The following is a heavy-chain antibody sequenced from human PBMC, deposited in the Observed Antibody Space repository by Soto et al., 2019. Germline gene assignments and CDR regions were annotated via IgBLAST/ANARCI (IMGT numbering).Heavy chain of an antibody. CDR1: GGSISSGGYY. J-gene: IGHJ6*02. V-gene: IGHV4-31*03. Sequence: KSSETLSLTCTVSGGSISSGGYYWSWIRQHPGKGLEWIGYIYYSGSTYYNPSLKSRVTISVDTSKNQFSLKLSSVTAADTAVYYCARDLYEMDPGGYYYGMDAWGQGTTVTVSS. CDR3: ARDLYEMDPGGYYYGMDA. D-gene: IGHD2-8*01. CDR2: IYYSGST.